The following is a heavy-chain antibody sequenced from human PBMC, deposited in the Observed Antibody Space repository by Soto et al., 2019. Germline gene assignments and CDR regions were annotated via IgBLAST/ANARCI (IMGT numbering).Heavy chain of an antibody. Sequence: GGSLRLSCAASGFTFSSYAMSWVRQAPGKGLEWVSAISGSGGSTYYADSVKGRFTISRDNSKNTLYLQMNSLRAEYTAVYYCARRESVTTFSHGYFQHWGQGTLVTVSS. J-gene: IGHJ1*01. V-gene: IGHV3-23*01. CDR2: ISGSGGST. CDR3: ARRESVTTFSHGYFQH. CDR1: GFTFSSYA. D-gene: IGHD4-17*01.